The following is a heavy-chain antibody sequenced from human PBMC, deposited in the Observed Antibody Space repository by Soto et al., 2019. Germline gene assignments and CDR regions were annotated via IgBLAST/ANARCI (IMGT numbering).Heavy chain of an antibody. V-gene: IGHV4-38-2*01. CDR2: IYHSGST. CDR3: ARKGSSSIYFDY. D-gene: IGHD6-6*01. J-gene: IGHJ4*02. Sequence: PSETLSLTCAVSGYSISSGYYWGCIRQPPGKGLDWIGNIYHSGSTYYNPSLKSRVTISVDTSKNQFSLKLSSVTAADTAVYYCARKGSSSIYFDYWGQGTLVTVYS. CDR1: GYSISSGYY.